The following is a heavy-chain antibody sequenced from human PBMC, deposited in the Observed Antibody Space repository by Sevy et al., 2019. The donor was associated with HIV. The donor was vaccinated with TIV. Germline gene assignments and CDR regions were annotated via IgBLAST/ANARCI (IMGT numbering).Heavy chain of an antibody. Sequence: GGSLRLSCAASGFTFSDSPIHWVRQTSRQGLEWLGRIRTTLNSYETTYAASLRGRFTISRDDSKRTAYLQMSGLKIEDTAVYYCCRSRSSQLIDYWGQGTLVTVSS. CDR3: CRSRSSQLIDY. D-gene: IGHD1-1*01. CDR2: IRTTLNSYET. J-gene: IGHJ4*02. CDR1: GFTFSDSP. V-gene: IGHV3-73*01.